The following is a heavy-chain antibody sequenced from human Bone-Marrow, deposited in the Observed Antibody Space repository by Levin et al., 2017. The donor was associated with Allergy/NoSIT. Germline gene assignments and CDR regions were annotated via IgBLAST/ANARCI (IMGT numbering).Heavy chain of an antibody. D-gene: IGHD3-16*01. V-gene: IGHV1-8*01. J-gene: IGHJ2*01. Sequence: ASVKVSCKASGYTFTSYDINWVRQATGQGLEWMGWMNPNSGNTGYAQKFQGRVTMTRNTSISTAYMELSSLRSEDTAVYYCARVDSPGGVITPSVRHGFDLWGRGTLVTVSS. CDR1: GYTFTSYD. CDR3: ARVDSPGGVITPSVRHGFDL. CDR2: MNPNSGNT.